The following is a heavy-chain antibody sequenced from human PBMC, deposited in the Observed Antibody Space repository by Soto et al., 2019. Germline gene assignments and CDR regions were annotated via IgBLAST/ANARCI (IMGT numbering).Heavy chain of an antibody. CDR2: INPNNGGT. CDR3: ARGSSSWSVDSEY. V-gene: IGHV1-2*02. D-gene: IGHD6-13*01. CDR1: GYTFTAYF. Sequence: ASVKVSCKASGYTFTAYFLHWARQAPGQGLEWMGWINPNNGGTNHAQKFQGRVTMTRDTSISTANMELSRLRSDDTAVYYCARGSSSWSVDSEYWGQGTMVNVSS. J-gene: IGHJ4*02.